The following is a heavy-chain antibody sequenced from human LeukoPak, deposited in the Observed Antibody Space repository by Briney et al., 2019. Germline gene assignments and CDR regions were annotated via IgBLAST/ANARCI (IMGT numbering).Heavy chain of an antibody. CDR3: ARAQYPQYYMDV. D-gene: IGHD2-2*01. Sequence: ASVKVSCTASGYTFTTYDINWVRQATGQGLEWMGWMNPNSGNTGYAQKFQGRVTITRNTSISTAYMELSSLRSEDTAVYYCARAQYPQYYMDVWGKGTTVTVSS. V-gene: IGHV1-8*03. CDR2: MNPNSGNT. CDR1: GYTFTTYD. J-gene: IGHJ6*03.